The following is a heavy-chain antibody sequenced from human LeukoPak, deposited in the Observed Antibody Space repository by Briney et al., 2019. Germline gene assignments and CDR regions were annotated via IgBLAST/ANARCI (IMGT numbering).Heavy chain of an antibody. J-gene: IGHJ4*02. CDR1: GFTFSSYV. CDR2: IRYDGSNK. CDR3: AKDRSYYDSSGYDYFDY. V-gene: IGHV3-30*02. Sequence: GGSLRLSCAASGFTFSSYVMHWVRQAPGKGLEWVAFIRYDGSNKYYADSVKGRFTISRDNSKNTLYLQMNSLRAEDTAVYYCAKDRSYYDSSGYDYFDYWGQGTLVTVSS. D-gene: IGHD3-22*01.